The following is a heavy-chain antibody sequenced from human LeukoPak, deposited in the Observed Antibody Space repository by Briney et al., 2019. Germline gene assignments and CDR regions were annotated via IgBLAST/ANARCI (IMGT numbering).Heavy chain of an antibody. CDR1: GGSISSYY. J-gene: IGHJ5*02. Sequence: SETLSLTCTVSGGSISSYYWSWIRQPPGKGLEWIGYIYYSGSTNYNPSLKSRVTMSVDTSKNQLSLNLNSVTAADTAVYYCARHSNWNGGVDWFDPWGQGTQVTVSS. CDR2: IYYSGST. CDR3: ARHSNWNGGVDWFDP. V-gene: IGHV4-59*08. D-gene: IGHD1-20*01.